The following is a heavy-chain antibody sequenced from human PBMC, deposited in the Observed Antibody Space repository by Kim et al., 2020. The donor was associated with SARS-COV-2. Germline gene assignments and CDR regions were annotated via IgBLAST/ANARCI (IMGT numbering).Heavy chain of an antibody. CDR2: IYHSGST. CDR1: GGSISNTNW. D-gene: IGHD6-19*01. J-gene: IGHJ4*02. V-gene: IGHV4-4*02. CDR3: ATGTSGWHLGY. Sequence: SETLSLICAVSGGSISNTNWWTWVRQSPGKGLEWIGEIYHSGSTNYNPSLRSRVTISVDKSKNQFYLKLRSVTAADTAVYYCATGTSGWHLGYWGQGTLVTVSS.